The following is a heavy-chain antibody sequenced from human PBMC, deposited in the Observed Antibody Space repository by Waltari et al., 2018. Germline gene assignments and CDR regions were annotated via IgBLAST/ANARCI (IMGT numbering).Heavy chain of an antibody. CDR3: ARGCSSTSCYWYYYYMDV. V-gene: IGHV4-34*01. CDR1: GGSFSGYY. CDR2: INHSGST. J-gene: IGHJ6*03. Sequence: QVQLQQWGAGLLKPSETLSLTCAVYGGSFSGYYWSWIRQPPGRGLEWIGEINHSGSTNYNPSLKSRVTISVDTSKNQCSLKLSSVTAADTAVYYCARGCSSTSCYWYYYYMDVWGKGTTVTISS. D-gene: IGHD2-2*01.